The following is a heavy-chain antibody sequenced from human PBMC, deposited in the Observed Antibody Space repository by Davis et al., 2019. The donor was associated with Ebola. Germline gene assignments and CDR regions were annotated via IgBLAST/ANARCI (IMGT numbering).Heavy chain of an antibody. CDR2: IYHSGST. CDR1: GGSISSSNW. CDR3: AREDCSGGSCYSAFDY. J-gene: IGHJ4*02. D-gene: IGHD2-15*01. V-gene: IGHV4-4*02. Sequence: SETLSLTCAVSGGSISSSNWWSWVRQPPGKGLEWIGEIYHSGSTNYNPSLKSRVTISVDKSKNQFSLKLSSVTAADTAVYYCAREDCSGGSCYSAFDYWGQGTLVTVSS.